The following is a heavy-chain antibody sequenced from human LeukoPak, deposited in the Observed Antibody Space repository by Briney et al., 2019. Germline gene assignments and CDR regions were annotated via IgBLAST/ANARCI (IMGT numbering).Heavy chain of an antibody. CDR3: ARCISSCYYEE. CDR1: GFIFRSYS. CDR2: ISSSGTPI. V-gene: IGHV3-48*02. D-gene: IGHD3-22*01. J-gene: IGHJ4*02. Sequence: PGGSLRLSCTASGFIFRSYSMNWVRQAPGKGLEWLSYISSSGTPIHYADSVKGRFIISRDNAKNSLYLQMNNLTDEDTAVYYCARCISSCYYEEWDQGTLVTVSS.